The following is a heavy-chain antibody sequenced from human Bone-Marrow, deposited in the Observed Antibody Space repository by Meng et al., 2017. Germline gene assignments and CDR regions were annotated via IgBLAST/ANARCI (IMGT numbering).Heavy chain of an antibody. CDR1: GFTFSSYA. D-gene: IGHD4-17*01. Sequence: GESLKISCAASGFTFSSYAMHWVRQAPGKGLEWVAVISYDGSNKYYADSVKGRFTISRDNSKNTLYLQMNSLKTEDTAMYYCTTELNDYVDFETVHWGQGTLVTVSS. CDR2: ISYDGSNK. V-gene: IGHV3-30*04. J-gene: IGHJ4*02. CDR3: TTELNDYVDFETVH.